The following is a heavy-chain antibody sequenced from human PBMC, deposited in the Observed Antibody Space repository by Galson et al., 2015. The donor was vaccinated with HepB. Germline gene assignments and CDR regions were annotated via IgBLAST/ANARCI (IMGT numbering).Heavy chain of an antibody. CDR2: ISAYNGNT. CDR1: GYTFTSYG. Sequence: SVKVSCKASGYTFTSYGISWVRQAPGQGLEWMGWISAYNGNTNYAQKLQGRVTMTTDTSTSTAYMELRSLRSDDTAVYYCARDQGLYCSSTSCLLWPYYYYYGMDVWGQGTTVTVSS. D-gene: IGHD2-2*01. J-gene: IGHJ6*02. V-gene: IGHV1-18*04. CDR3: ARDQGLYCSSTSCLLWPYYYYYGMDV.